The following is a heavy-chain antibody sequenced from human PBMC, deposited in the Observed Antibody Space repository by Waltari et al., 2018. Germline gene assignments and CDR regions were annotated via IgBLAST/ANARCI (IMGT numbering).Heavy chain of an antibody. CDR2: VRLSGNK. CDR3: ATAHPRNYYGSGTYQFDF. Sequence: QVQLQESGPGLLKPSETLSLTCTVSGASVTTSDWNWIRQSPGKGLGWLGYVRLSGNKNYHPSLRSRLDMSLDTSNNRVYLELSSVTAADTAVYYCATAHPRNYYGSGTYQFDFWGRGTLVTVSS. V-gene: IGHV4-59*02. J-gene: IGHJ4*02. CDR1: GASVTTSD. D-gene: IGHD3-10*01.